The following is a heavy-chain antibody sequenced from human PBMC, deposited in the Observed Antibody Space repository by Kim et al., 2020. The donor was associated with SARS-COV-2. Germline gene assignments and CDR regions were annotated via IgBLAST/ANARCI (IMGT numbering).Heavy chain of an antibody. D-gene: IGHD2-15*01. Sequence: GGSLRLSCAASGFTFSSYAMHWVRQAPGKGLEWVAVISYDGSNKYYADSVKGRFTISRDNSKNTLYLQMNSLRAEDTAVYYCARDRAYCSGGSCYYYGMDLWGQGTTVTVSS. V-gene: IGHV3-30-3*01. CDR1: GFTFSSYA. J-gene: IGHJ6*02. CDR2: ISYDGSNK. CDR3: ARDRAYCSGGSCYYYGMDL.